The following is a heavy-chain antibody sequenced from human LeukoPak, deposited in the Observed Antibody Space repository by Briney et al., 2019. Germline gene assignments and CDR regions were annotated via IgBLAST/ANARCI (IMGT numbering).Heavy chain of an antibody. V-gene: IGHV3-30*02. CDR1: GFTFSSYG. D-gene: IGHD5-18*01. CDR2: IRYDGSNK. J-gene: IGHJ4*02. Sequence: GGSLRLSCAASGFTFSSYGMHWVRQAPGKGLEWVAFIRYDGSNKYYADSVKGRFTISRDNAKNSLYLQMNSLRAEDTAVYYCARRPGYSYEPVDYWGQGTLVTVSS. CDR3: ARRPGYSYEPVDY.